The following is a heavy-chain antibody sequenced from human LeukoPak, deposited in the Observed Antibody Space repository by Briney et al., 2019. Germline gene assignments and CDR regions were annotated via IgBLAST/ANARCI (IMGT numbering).Heavy chain of an antibody. V-gene: IGHV5-51*01. CDR1: GYSFTSYW. CDR3: ARRDSMGWLQFGAYYFDY. J-gene: IGHJ4*02. D-gene: IGHD5-24*01. CDR2: IYPGDSDT. Sequence: GESLKISCKGSGYSFTSYWIGWVRQMPGKGLEWMGIIYPGDSDTRYSPSFQGQVTISADKSISTAYLQWSSLKASDTAMYYCARRDSMGWLQFGAYYFDYWGQGTLVTVSS.